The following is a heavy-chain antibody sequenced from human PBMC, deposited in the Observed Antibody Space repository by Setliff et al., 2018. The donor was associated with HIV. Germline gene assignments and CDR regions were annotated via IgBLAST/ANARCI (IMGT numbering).Heavy chain of an antibody. V-gene: IGHV4-39*07. CDR3: SRAIVAVTAIDHYYYGMDV. J-gene: IGHJ6*02. D-gene: IGHD2-21*02. CDR2: IYYSGNT. CDR1: GGSISSSGYY. Sequence: SETLSLTCSVSGGSISSSGYYWAWTRQPPGKGLEWIGSIYYSGNTYYNPSVKSRVTISVDTFNNQFSLRLSSVTAADTAVYYCSRAIVAVTAIDHYYYGMDVWGQGTTVTVSS.